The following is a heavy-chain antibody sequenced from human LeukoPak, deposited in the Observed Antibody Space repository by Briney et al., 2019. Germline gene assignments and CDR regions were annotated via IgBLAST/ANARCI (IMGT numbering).Heavy chain of an antibody. CDR3: AGVTVPYFDC. CDR2: IYYSGST. Sequence: SETLSLTCTVSGGSISSYYWSWIRQPPGKGLEWIGYIYYSGSTNYNPSLKSRVTMSLDTSNNQFSLKLSSVTAADTALYYCAGVTVPYFDCWGQGTLVTVSS. J-gene: IGHJ4*02. CDR1: GGSISSYY. V-gene: IGHV4-59*08. D-gene: IGHD4-23*01.